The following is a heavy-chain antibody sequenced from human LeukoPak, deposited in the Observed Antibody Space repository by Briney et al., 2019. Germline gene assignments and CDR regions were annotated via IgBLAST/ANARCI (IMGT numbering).Heavy chain of an antibody. V-gene: IGHV1-8*01. Sequence: ASVKVSCKPSGYPFRNYDINWVRQPTGQGLEWMGWINPHSGKTGYAQKFQGRVTITTDTAASTAYMELRSLRSEDTAVYYCARLGYHYGDYKVDPWGQGTMVTVSS. D-gene: IGHD4-17*01. CDR3: ARLGYHYGDYKVDP. CDR1: GYPFRNYD. CDR2: INPHSGKT. J-gene: IGHJ5*02.